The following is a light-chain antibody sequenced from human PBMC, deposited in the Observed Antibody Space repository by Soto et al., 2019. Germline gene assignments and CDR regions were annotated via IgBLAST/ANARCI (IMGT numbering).Light chain of an antibody. CDR3: KEYNSYTGT. J-gene: IGKJ1*01. V-gene: IGKV1-5*01. CDR2: AAY. CDR1: QSISSW. Sequence: DIQMTQSPSTLSASVGDRVTITCRASQSISSWLAWYQQKPGRAPKLLIYAAYTLQSGVQSRFSGSGSGTEFTLTIRSLQPDDFGTYYCKEYNSYTGTFGPGTKVDIK.